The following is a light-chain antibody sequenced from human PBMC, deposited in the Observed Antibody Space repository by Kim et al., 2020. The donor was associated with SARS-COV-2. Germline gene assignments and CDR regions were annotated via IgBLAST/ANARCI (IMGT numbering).Light chain of an antibody. Sequence: SPGERATLSCRASQSVSSSYSSWYQQKPGQAPRLLIYESSSRATGIPDRFSGSESGTDFTLTISRLEPEDFAVYYCQQYGSSPQTFGQGTKVDIK. V-gene: IGKV3-20*01. CDR1: QSVSSSY. CDR3: QQYGSSPQT. J-gene: IGKJ1*01. CDR2: ESS.